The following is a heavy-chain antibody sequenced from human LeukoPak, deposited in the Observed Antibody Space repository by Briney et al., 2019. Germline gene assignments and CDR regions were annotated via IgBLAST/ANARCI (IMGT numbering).Heavy chain of an antibody. CDR2: INWNGGST. D-gene: IGHD1-26*01. CDR1: GFTFDDYG. Sequence: GGSLRLSCAASGFTFDDYGMSWVRQAPGKGLEWVSGINWNGGSTGYADSVKGRFTISRDNAKNSLYLQMNSLRAEDTALYYCAKDPSGRWSGSYVDYWGQGTLVTVSS. J-gene: IGHJ4*02. V-gene: IGHV3-20*04. CDR3: AKDPSGRWSGSYVDY.